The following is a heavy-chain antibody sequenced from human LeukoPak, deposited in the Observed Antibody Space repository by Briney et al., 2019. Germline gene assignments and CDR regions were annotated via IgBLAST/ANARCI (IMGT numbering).Heavy chain of an antibody. Sequence: PGRSLRLSCAASGFSFGGSAIHWVRQASGKGLEWVGHIRRKGNDYATAYTASVKGRFTISRDDSKNTAFLQMDSLKTEDTAVYFCARLGGSPPYFDYWGQGTLVTVSS. V-gene: IGHV3-73*01. J-gene: IGHJ4*02. CDR3: ARLGGSPPYFDY. CDR1: GFSFGGSA. D-gene: IGHD3-16*01. CDR2: IRRKGNDYAT.